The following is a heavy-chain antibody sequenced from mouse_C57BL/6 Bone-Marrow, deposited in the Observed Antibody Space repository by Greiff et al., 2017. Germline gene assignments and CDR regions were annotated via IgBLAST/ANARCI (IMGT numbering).Heavy chain of an antibody. J-gene: IGHJ4*01. CDR3: ARPPLLPHYAMDY. CDR2: ISNGGGST. Sequence: EVKLMESGGGLVQPGGSLKLSCAASGFTFSDYYMYWVRQTPEKRLEWVAYISNGGGSTYYPDTVKGRFTISRDNAKNTLYLQMSRLKSEDTAMYYCARPPLLPHYAMDYWGQGTSVTVSS. V-gene: IGHV5-12*01. CDR1: GFTFSDYY. D-gene: IGHD2-1*01.